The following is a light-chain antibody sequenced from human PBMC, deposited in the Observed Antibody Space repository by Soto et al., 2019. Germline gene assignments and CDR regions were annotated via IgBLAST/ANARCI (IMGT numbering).Light chain of an antibody. V-gene: IGLV1-44*01. Sequence: QSVLTQPPSASGTHGQRGTISCSGSSSNIGTNTVNWYQQLPGTAPKLLIYSNNQRPSGVPDRFSGSKSGTSASLAISGLQSEDEADYYCAAWDDSLSGYVFGSGTKVTVL. CDR2: SNN. J-gene: IGLJ1*01. CDR3: AAWDDSLSGYV. CDR1: SSNIGTNT.